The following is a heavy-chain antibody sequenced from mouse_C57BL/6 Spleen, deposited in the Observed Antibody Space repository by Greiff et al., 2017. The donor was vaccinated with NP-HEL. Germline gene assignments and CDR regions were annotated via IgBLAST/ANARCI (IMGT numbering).Heavy chain of an antibody. V-gene: IGHV5-6*01. CDR2: ISSGGSYT. Sequence: EVQLVESGGDLVKPGGSLKLSCAASGFTFSSYGMSWVRQTPDKRLEWVATISSGGSYTYYPDNVKGRFTISRDNAKNTLYLQMSSLKSQETAMYYCERNYYGSSRYAMDYWGQGTSVTVSS. J-gene: IGHJ4*01. CDR1: GFTFSSYG. D-gene: IGHD1-1*01. CDR3: ERNYYGSSRYAMDY.